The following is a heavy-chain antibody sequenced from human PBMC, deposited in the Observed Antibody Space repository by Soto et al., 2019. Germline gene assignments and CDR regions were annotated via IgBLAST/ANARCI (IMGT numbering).Heavy chain of an antibody. V-gene: IGHV4-31*03. CDR1: GVSISSAGYY. J-gene: IGHJ4*01. CDR3: SRMIGGDSEYYFDF. CDR2: LYYSGRN. Sequence: PSETLSLTCTVSGVSISSAGYYLSWFRQHPAKGLEGIGNLYYSGRNYYNPSLKSRVILSVDTSKNHFCLTLRSVTTADSAMYYCSRMIGGDSEYYFDFSGQGTLVTVSS. D-gene: IGHD2-21*02.